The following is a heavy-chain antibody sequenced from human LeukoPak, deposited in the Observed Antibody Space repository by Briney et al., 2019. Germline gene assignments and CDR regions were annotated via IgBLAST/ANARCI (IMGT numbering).Heavy chain of an antibody. CDR2: INPDSGGT. CDR3: ARFDTSGYRAFDY. CDR1: GYTFTDYY. Sequence: ASVKVSCKASGYTFTDYYMHWVRQAPGQGLEWMGWINPDSGGTNYAQKFQDRVTMTRDTSISTAYMELSRLISDDTAVYYCARFDTSGYRAFDYWGQGTLVTASS. D-gene: IGHD3-22*01. J-gene: IGHJ4*02. V-gene: IGHV1-2*02.